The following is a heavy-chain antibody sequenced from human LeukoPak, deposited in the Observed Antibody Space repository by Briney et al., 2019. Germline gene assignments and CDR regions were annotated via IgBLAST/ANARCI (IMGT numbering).Heavy chain of an antibody. Sequence: RASVKVSCKTSGYTFTSDGISWVRQAPGQGLERMGWIGTYKGNTNYAQMFQGRVTMTTDTSTSTAYMELKNLRSDDTAVYYCARTPGMVVVKTFYCMDVWGQGTTVTVSS. CDR3: ARTPGMVVVKTFYCMDV. D-gene: IGHD3-22*01. V-gene: IGHV1-18*01. CDR1: GYTFTSDG. CDR2: IGTYKGNT. J-gene: IGHJ6*02.